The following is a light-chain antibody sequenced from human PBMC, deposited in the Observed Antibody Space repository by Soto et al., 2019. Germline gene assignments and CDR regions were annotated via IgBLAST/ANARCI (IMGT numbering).Light chain of an antibody. CDR3: QQYDTSPWT. CDR1: KSVNSNY. V-gene: IGKV3-20*01. CDR2: GAS. J-gene: IGKJ1*01. Sequence: EIVLTQSPDILSLSPGERATLSCRASKSVNSNYLAWYQHKHGQPPRLLIYGASGRATGIPDRFRAIGSGTDFTLTITRLEPEDFAVYYCQQYDTSPWTFGPGTKVEIK.